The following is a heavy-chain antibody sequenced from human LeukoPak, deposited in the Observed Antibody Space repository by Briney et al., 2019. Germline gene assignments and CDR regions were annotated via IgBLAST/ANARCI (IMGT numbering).Heavy chain of an antibody. Sequence: GGSLRLSCAASGFTFSSYAMHWVRQAPGKGLEWVAVISYDGSNKYYADSVKGRFTISRDNAKNSLYLQMNSLRAEDTAVYYCGVLFGDLFGWGQGTLVTVSS. CDR1: GFTFSSYA. CDR2: ISYDGSNK. J-gene: IGHJ4*02. CDR3: GVLFGDLFG. V-gene: IGHV3-30-3*01. D-gene: IGHD3-10*01.